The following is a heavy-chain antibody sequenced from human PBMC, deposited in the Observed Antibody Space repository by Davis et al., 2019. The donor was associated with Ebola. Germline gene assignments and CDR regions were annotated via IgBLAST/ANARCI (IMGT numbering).Heavy chain of an antibody. J-gene: IGHJ6*04. CDR3: ARGGRIFGVVIIGPSLLIMDV. CDR1: GFTFSTYA. D-gene: IGHD3-3*02. V-gene: IGHV3-23*01. Sequence: GGSLRLSCAASGFTFSTYAMTWVRQAPGKGLEWVSGISGSSGSAYYADSVKGRFTISRDNAKNSLYLQMNSLGAEDTAVYYCARGGRIFGVVIIGPSLLIMDVWGKGTPVTVSS. CDR2: ISGSSGSA.